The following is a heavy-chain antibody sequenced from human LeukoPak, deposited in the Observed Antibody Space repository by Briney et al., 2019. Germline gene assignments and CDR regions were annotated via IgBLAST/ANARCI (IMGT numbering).Heavy chain of an antibody. J-gene: IGHJ4*02. CDR1: GFTFSSYA. V-gene: IGHV3-30-3*01. D-gene: IGHD4-23*01. CDR2: ISYDGSNK. Sequence: PGGSLRLSCAASGFTFSSYAMHWVRQAPGKGLEWVAVISYDGSNKYYADSVKGRFTISRDNSKNTLYLQMNSLKAEDTAVYYCARSVKPLYYFDYWGQGTLVTVSS. CDR3: ARSVKPLYYFDY.